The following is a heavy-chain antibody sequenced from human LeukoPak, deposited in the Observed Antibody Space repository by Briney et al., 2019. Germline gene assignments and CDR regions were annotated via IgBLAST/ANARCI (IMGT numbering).Heavy chain of an antibody. CDR1: GGSISSGDYY. J-gene: IGHJ5*02. CDR2: IYYSGST. CDR3: ARATYYYGSGSPPFDP. D-gene: IGHD3-10*01. V-gene: IGHV4-31*03. Sequence: SETLSLTCTVSGGSISSGDYYWSWIRQHPGKGLEWIGYIYYSGSTYYNPSLKSRVTISVDASKNQFSLKLSSVTAADTAVYYCARATYYYGSGSPPFDPWGQGTLVTVSS.